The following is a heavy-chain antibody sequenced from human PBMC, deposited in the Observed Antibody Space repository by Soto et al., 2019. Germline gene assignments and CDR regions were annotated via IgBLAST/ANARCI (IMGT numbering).Heavy chain of an antibody. J-gene: IGHJ4*02. V-gene: IGHV3-33*05. D-gene: IGHD1-7*01. CDR1: GFIFSDYG. CDR3: ARDHGPVLPYNWNYEGIYFDT. Sequence: GGSLRLSCTASGFIFSDYGMNWVRQAPGKGLEWVAVISYDARNIYFADFMRGRFTISRDNSKNTLFLQMNSLRADDTAVYYCARDHGPVLPYNWNYEGIYFDTWGQGTLVTVSS. CDR2: ISYDARNI.